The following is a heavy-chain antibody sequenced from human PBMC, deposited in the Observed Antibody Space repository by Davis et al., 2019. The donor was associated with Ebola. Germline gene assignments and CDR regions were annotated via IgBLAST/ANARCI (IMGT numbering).Heavy chain of an antibody. CDR1: GGSISSSSYY. V-gene: IGHV4-39*07. Sequence: SETLSLTCTVSGGSISSSSYYWGWIRQPPGKGLEWIGEINHSGSTNYNPSLKSRVTISVDTSKNQFSLKLSSVTAADTAVFYCARGPYGSGSYFDNYYYGMDVWGQGTTVTVSS. J-gene: IGHJ6*02. D-gene: IGHD3-10*01. CDR3: ARGPYGSGSYFDNYYYGMDV. CDR2: INHSGST.